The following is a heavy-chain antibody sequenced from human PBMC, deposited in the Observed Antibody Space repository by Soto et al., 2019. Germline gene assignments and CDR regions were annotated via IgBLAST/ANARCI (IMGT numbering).Heavy chain of an antibody. CDR2: IYYSGST. V-gene: IGHV4-59*01. Sequence: SETLSLTCTVSGGAISSYYWSWVRQPPGKGLEWIGYIYYSGSTNYNPSLKRRVTISVDTSKNQFSLKLSSVTAADTAVYYCARSEYSSPQFGYWGQGTLVTVSS. CDR1: GGAISSYY. D-gene: IGHD6-6*01. J-gene: IGHJ4*02. CDR3: ARSEYSSPQFGY.